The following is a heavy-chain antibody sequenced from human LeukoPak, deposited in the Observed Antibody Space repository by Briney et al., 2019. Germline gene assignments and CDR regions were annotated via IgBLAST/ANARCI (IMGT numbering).Heavy chain of an antibody. CDR3: ATERPGSRTLDS. D-gene: IGHD1-14*01. CDR1: GFIVSGNH. V-gene: IGHV3-66*01. J-gene: IGHJ4*02. Sequence: GGSLRLSCAASGFIVSGNHMNWVRLAPGKGLEWVSIVYSVGATYYEDSVKGRFTVSRDDSKNIAFLQMNNLRSEDTAVYFCATERPGSRTLDSWGQGTPVTVSS. CDR2: VYSVGAT.